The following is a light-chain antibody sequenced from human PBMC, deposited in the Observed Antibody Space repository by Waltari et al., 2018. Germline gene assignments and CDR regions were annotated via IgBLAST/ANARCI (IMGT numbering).Light chain of an antibody. CDR1: QTVINTY. J-gene: IGKJ2*01. CDR2: GAS. Sequence: EIVLTQSPGTLSLSPGERATLSCRASQTVINTYLAWYQQKPGQAPSLLIIGASSRATGIPDRFSGSGSGTDFTLTISRLEPEDFAVYYCQQYGNSLPYTFGQGTKLEIK. CDR3: QQYGNSLPYT. V-gene: IGKV3-20*01.